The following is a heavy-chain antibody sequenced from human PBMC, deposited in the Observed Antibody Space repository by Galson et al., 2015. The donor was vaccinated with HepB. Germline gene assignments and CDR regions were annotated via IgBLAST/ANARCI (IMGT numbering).Heavy chain of an antibody. J-gene: IGHJ3*02. CDR1: GFTFSSYS. Sequence: SLRLSCAASGFTFSSYSMNWVRQAPGKGLEWVSSISSSSSYIYYADSVKGRFTISRDNAKNSLYLQMNSLRAEDTAVYYCARVARYYGSGPGAFDIWGQGTMVTVSS. CDR2: ISSSSSYI. V-gene: IGHV3-21*01. D-gene: IGHD3-10*01. CDR3: ARVARYYGSGPGAFDI.